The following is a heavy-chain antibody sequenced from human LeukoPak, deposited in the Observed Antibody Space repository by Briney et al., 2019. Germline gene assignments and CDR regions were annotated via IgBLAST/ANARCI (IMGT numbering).Heavy chain of an antibody. CDR2: ILGSGGST. D-gene: IGHD3-9*01. V-gene: IGHV3-23*01. CDR1: GFTFSNYA. J-gene: IGHJ4*02. Sequence: AGGSLRLSCAASGFTFSNYAMSWVRQAPGQGLEWVSAILGSGGSTYYSDSVKGRFTVSRDNSNSTLYLQMNGLRAEDTALYYCAKWGDYDVLTGYYVPDYWGQGTLVTVSS. CDR3: AKWGDYDVLTGYYVPDY.